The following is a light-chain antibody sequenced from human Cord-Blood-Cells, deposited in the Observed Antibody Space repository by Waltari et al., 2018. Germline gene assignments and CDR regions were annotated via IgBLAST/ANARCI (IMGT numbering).Light chain of an antibody. CDR2: ADN. J-gene: IGLJ3*02. CDR3: QSYDSSNHWV. Sequence: NFMLTRPHSVSESPGKTVTISCTRSSGSIASNYVPWYQQRPGSSPTTVIYADNQRPSWVPDRFSGSIDSSSNSASLTISGLKTEDEADYYCQSYDSSNHWVFGGGTKLTVL. CDR1: SGSIASNY. V-gene: IGLV6-57*01.